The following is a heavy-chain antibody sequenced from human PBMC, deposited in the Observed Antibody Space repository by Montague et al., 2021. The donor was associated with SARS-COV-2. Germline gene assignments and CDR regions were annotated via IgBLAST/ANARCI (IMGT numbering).Heavy chain of an antibody. Sequence: SETLSLTCAVHGGSFSTYSCNWIRQPPGKGLERIGEIHHGGSTNYNPSLKSRVTISADTSKNQFSLRLTSVAAADTAVYYCARLGDGVVPSPILGVGPYYSYYYFDVWGKGTTVTVSS. CDR1: GGSFSTYS. J-gene: IGHJ6*03. CDR3: ARLGDGVVPSPILGVGPYYSYYYFDV. D-gene: IGHD2-2*02. V-gene: IGHV4-34*01. CDR2: IHHGGST.